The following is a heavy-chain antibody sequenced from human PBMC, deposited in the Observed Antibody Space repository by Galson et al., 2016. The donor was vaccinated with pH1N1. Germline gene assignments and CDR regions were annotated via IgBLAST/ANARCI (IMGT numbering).Heavy chain of an antibody. CDR1: GSRFSNYW. V-gene: IGHV5-51*01. J-gene: IGHJ3*02. CDR2: IYPADSHT. Sequence: QSGAEVKKPGESLKIYCKGSGSRFSNYWIGWMRQMPGKGLECMGIIYPADSHTTYSQSFQGQVTISVDKSDSSAYLQWSRRKASDTAMYYCARQGGDNAGRGDFGAYDIWGQGTMVTVSP. CDR3: ARQGGDNAGRGDFGAYDI. D-gene: IGHD3-16*01.